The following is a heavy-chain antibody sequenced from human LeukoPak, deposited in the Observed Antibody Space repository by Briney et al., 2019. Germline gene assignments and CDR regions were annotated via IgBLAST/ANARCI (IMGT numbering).Heavy chain of an antibody. CDR3: ARGRYDFWSGYYTSWSFDY. Sequence: SETLSLTCAVYGGSFSGYYWSWIRQPPGKGLEWIGEINHSGSTNYIPSLKSRVTISVDTSKNQFSLKLSSVTAADTAVYYCARGRYDFWSGYYTSWSFDYWGQGTLVTVSS. CDR1: GGSFSGYY. CDR2: INHSGST. D-gene: IGHD3-3*01. V-gene: IGHV4-34*01. J-gene: IGHJ4*02.